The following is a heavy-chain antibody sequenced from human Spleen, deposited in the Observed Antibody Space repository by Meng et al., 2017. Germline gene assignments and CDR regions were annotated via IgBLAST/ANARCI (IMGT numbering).Heavy chain of an antibody. CDR2: FVSNADT. D-gene: IGHD3-10*01. CDR1: DYTSASYG. V-gene: IGHV1-18*01. J-gene: IGHJ4*02. Sequence: QAQPLQSGAEVKKPGASVWISCKASDYTSASYGISWFRQAPGQGLEWMGWFVSNADTYPAQKFQGRVTMTRDTHTSTDFMELRSLRFDDTAVYYCARGTPGRSYSDYWGQGTLVTVSS. CDR3: ARGTPGRSYSDY.